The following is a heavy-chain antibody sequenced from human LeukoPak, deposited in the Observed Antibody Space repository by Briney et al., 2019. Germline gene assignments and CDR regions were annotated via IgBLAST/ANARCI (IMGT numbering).Heavy chain of an antibody. CDR2: IKQDGSEK. CDR3: ARDPAGGAYDL. Sequence: GGSLRLSCAASGFTFGDTWMNWVRQVPGQGLEWVANIKQDGSEKFYVASVKGRFTISRDNAKNSLYLQMNSLRAEDTAVYYCARDPAGGAYDLWGHGTMVTVSS. CDR1: GFTFGDTW. J-gene: IGHJ3*01. V-gene: IGHV3-7*03.